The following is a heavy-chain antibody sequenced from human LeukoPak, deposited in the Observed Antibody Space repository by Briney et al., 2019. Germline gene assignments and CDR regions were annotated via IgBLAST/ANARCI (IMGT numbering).Heavy chain of an antibody. D-gene: IGHD3-10*01. CDR2: ISGSGGST. Sequence: GGSLRLSCEASGFTFSSYDMNWVRQAPGKGLEWVSDISGSGGSTDYADSVKGRFSISRDNSKSTLYLQMNSLRAEDTAVYYCAKGQLWFGEFSYFDYWGQGTLVTVSS. V-gene: IGHV3-23*01. CDR3: AKGQLWFGEFSYFDY. CDR1: GFTFSSYD. J-gene: IGHJ4*02.